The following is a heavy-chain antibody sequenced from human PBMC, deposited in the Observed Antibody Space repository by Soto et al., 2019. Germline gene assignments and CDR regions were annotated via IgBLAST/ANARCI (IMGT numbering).Heavy chain of an antibody. V-gene: IGHV3-30-3*01. D-gene: IGHD5-12*01. CDR1: GFTFSSYA. Sequence: GGSLRLSCAASGFTFSSYAMHWVRQAPGKGLEWVAVISYDGSNKYYADSVKGRFTISRDNSKNTLYLQMNSLRAEDTAVYYCARVGSGYDLREFDYWGQGTLVTV. J-gene: IGHJ4*02. CDR3: ARVGSGYDLREFDY. CDR2: ISYDGSNK.